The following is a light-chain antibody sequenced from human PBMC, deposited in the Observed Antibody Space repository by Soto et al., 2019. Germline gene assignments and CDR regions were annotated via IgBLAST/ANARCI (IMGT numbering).Light chain of an antibody. V-gene: IGKV3-15*01. Sequence: EIVMTQSPATLSVSPGERATLSCRASQCVSSNLAWYQQKPGQAPRLLIYGASTRATGIPARFSGSGSGTEFTLTISSPQSEDFAVYYCQQYNNWPLTFGGGTKVDIK. J-gene: IGKJ4*01. CDR3: QQYNNWPLT. CDR2: GAS. CDR1: QCVSSN.